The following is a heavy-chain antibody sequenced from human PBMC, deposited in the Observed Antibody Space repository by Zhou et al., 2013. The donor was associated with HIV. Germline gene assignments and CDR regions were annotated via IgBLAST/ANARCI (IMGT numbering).Heavy chain of an antibody. D-gene: IGHD3-10*01. CDR3: ARRGSWGDHTNMIRGGLDV. CDR2: VIPVFGTV. J-gene: IGHJ6*02. V-gene: IGHV1-69*15. CDR1: GVLFSNYA. Sequence: QVQLTQSGAEVKKPGSSVRVSCKASGVLFSNYAINWVRQAPGQGLEWMGTVIPVFGTVSYAQRFQGRVTITADDSTGTANMELSSLRSEDTAMYYCARRGSWGDHTNMIRGGLDVWGRGTTVTVSS.